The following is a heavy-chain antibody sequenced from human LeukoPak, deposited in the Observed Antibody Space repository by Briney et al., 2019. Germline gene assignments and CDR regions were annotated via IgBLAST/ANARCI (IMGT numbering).Heavy chain of an antibody. Sequence: SETLSLTCTVSGGSISSSNYYWGWIRQPPGKGLEWIGSIYYSGSTYYNPSLKSRVTISVDTSKNQFSLKLSSVTAADTAVYYCARKQQLVPWFDPWGQGTLVTVSS. CDR3: ARKQQLVPWFDP. CDR2: IYYSGST. CDR1: GGSISSSNYY. D-gene: IGHD6-13*01. J-gene: IGHJ5*02. V-gene: IGHV4-39*07.